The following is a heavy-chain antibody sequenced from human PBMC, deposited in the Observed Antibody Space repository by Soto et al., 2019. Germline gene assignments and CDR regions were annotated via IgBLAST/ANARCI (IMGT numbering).Heavy chain of an antibody. J-gene: IGHJ4*02. CDR1: GGSISSYY. CDR3: ARLGGYYQAFDQ. V-gene: IGHV4-59*08. CDR2: IYYSGST. Sequence: SETLSLTCTVSGGSISSYYWSWIRQPPGKGLEWIGYIYYSGSTNYSPSLKSRVTISLDTSKNQFSLILNSVTAADTAVYYCARLGGYYQAFDQWGQGSLVTVSS. D-gene: IGHD3-22*01.